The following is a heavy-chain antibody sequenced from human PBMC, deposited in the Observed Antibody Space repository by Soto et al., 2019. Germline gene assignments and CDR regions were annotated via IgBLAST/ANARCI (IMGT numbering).Heavy chain of an antibody. CDR2: IYYSGST. CDR3: AREDDGGDTLDV. D-gene: IGHD2-21*02. V-gene: IGHV4-30-4*01. CDR1: GGSISSGDYY. Sequence: PSETLSLTCTVSGGSISSGDYYWSWIRQPPGKGLEWIGYIYYSGSTYYNPSLKSRVTVSVDTSKNQFSLHLSSVTAADTAVYFCAREDDGGDTLDVWGQGTTVTVSS. J-gene: IGHJ6*02.